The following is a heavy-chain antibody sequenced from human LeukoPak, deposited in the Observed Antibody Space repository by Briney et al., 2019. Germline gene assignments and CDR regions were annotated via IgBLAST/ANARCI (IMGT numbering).Heavy chain of an antibody. Sequence: SVKVSCKASGGTVSSYAISWVRQAPGQGLEWMGRIIPILGIANYAQKFQGRVTITADKSTSTAYMELSSLTSEDPAVYYCARDLDLELRGGSYDYWGQGTLVTVSS. CDR2: IIPILGIA. J-gene: IGHJ4*02. V-gene: IGHV1-69*04. D-gene: IGHD1-7*01. CDR3: ARDLDLELRGGSYDY. CDR1: GGTVSSYA.